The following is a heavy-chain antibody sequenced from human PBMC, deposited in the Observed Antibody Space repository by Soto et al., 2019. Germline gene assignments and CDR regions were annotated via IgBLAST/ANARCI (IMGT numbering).Heavy chain of an antibody. V-gene: IGHV3-21*01. CDR2: ISSSSSYI. CDR3: AREGAVWFGELFSYYFDY. CDR1: GFTFSSYS. D-gene: IGHD3-10*01. J-gene: IGHJ4*02. Sequence: PGGSLRLSCAASGFTFSSYSMNWVRQAPGKGLEWVSSISSSSSYIYYADSVKGRFTISRDNAKNSLYLQMNSLRAEDTAVYYCAREGAVWFGELFSYYFDYWGQGTLVTVS.